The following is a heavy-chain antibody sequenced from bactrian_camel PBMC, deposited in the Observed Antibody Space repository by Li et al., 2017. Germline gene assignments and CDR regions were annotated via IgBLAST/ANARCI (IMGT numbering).Heavy chain of an antibody. CDR3: TRDPTTTTNLDIGY. CDR2: IYTGDGRT. D-gene: IGHD5*01. J-gene: IGHJ6*01. Sequence: HVQLVESGGGLVQPGGSLRLSCAASGFTFSSYGMSWVRQAPGKGLEWVSTIYTGDGRTKSADSVKGRFAMSRDNAKNMLYLQLNNLKTEDTAMYYCTRDPTTTTNLDIGYWGQGTQVTVS. V-gene: IGHV3S1*01. CDR1: GFTFSSYG.